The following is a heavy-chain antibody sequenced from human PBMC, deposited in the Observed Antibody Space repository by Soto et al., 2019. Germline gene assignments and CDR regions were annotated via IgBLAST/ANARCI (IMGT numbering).Heavy chain of an antibody. J-gene: IGHJ4*02. CDR3: ASLDTIFGLRSY. CDR2: INHSGST. Sequence: SETLSLTCAVYGGSFSGYYWSWIRQPPGKGLEWIGEINHSGSTNYNPSLKSRVTISVDTSKNQFSLKLSSVTAADTAVYYCASLDTIFGLRSYWGQGTLVTVSS. CDR1: GGSFSGYY. V-gene: IGHV4-34*01. D-gene: IGHD3-3*01.